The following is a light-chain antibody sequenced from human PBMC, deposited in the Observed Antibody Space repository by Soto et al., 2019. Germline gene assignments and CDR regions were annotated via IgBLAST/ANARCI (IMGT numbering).Light chain of an antibody. Sequence: DIQMTQSPSSVSASVGDRVTITCRASQSISGWLAWYQQKPGKAPKLLIYAASNLQSGVPSRFSGSGSGTDFTLTISSLQPEDFVTYYCQQANSFPTTFGQGTKVEIK. CDR3: QQANSFPTT. CDR2: AAS. J-gene: IGKJ1*01. V-gene: IGKV1-12*01. CDR1: QSISGW.